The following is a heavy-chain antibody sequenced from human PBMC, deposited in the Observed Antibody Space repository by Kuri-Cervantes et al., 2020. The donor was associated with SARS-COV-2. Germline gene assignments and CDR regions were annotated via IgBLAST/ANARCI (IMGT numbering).Heavy chain of an antibody. CDR1: GFTFSSYG. V-gene: IGHV3-30*18. D-gene: IGHD3-22*01. J-gene: IGHJ6*02. CDR2: ISYDGSNK. Sequence: GGSLRLSCAASGFTFSSYGMHWVRQAPGKGLEWVAVISYDGSNKYYADSVKGRFTISRDNSKNTLYPQMNSLRAEDTAVYYCAKDADYYDSGGDGMDVWGQGTTVTVSS. CDR3: AKDADYYDSGGDGMDV.